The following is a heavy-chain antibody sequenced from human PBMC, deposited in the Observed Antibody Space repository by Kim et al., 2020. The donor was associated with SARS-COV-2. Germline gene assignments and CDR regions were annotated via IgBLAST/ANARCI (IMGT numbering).Heavy chain of an antibody. CDR2: IYHSGST. CDR1: GASVSSHY. V-gene: IGHV4-59*02. J-gene: IGHJ6*02. Sequence: SETLSLTCSVSGASVSSHYRNWIRQSPGRGLEWIGYIYHSGSTDYNPSLISRVSMSIDVSKNQFTLRLRSVAAADTGVYYCARDTVRGGTDVWGQGTTVTVSS. CDR3: ARDTVRGGTDV. D-gene: IGHD3-10*01.